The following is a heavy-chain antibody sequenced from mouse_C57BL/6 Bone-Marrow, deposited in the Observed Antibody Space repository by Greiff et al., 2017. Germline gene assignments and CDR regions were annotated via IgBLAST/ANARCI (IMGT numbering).Heavy chain of an antibody. CDR2: IHPNSGST. V-gene: IGHV1-64*01. Sequence: VQLQQPGAELVKPGASVKLSCKASGYTFTSYWMHWVKQRPGQGLEWIGMIHPNSGSTNYNEKFKSKATLTVDKSSSTAYMQLSSLTSEDSAFYYCASITTVVATDYWGQGTTLTVSS. CDR1: GYTFTSYW. CDR3: ASITTVVATDY. D-gene: IGHD1-1*01. J-gene: IGHJ2*01.